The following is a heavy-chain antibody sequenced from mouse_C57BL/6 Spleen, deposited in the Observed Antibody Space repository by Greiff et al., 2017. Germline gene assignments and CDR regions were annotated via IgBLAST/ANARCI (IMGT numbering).Heavy chain of an antibody. D-gene: IGHD1-1*01. V-gene: IGHV1-26*01. J-gene: IGHJ4*01. CDR1: GYTFTDYY. CDR2: INPNNGGT. CDR3: ERGGYYGAMDY. Sequence: EVQLQQSGPELVKPGASVKISCKASGYTFTDYYMNWVKQSHGKSLEWIGDINPNNGGTSYNQKFKGKATLTVDKSSSTAYMELRSLTSEDSAVYYCERGGYYGAMDYWGQGTSVTVSS.